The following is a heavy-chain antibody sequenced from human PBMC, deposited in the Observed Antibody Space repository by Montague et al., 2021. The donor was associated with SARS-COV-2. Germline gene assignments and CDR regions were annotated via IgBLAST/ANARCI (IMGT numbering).Heavy chain of an antibody. CDR3: ARAGWRCSGGSCYSQGGFDY. CDR2: ISYDGSNK. D-gene: IGHD2-15*01. J-gene: IGHJ4*02. Sequence: SLRLSCAASGFIFSSYAMHWVRQAPGKGLEWVAVISYDGSNKFNADSVKGRFTISRDNSKNTLYLQMSSLRAEDTAVYYCARAGWRCSGGSCYSQGGFDYWGQGTLVTVSS. V-gene: IGHV3-30-3*01. CDR1: GFIFSSYA.